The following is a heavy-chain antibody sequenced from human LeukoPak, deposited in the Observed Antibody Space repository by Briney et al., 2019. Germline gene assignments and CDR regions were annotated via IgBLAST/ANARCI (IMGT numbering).Heavy chain of an antibody. CDR1: GGSISSYY. V-gene: IGHV4-59*01. J-gene: IGHJ3*02. D-gene: IGHD2-8*02. Sequence: SETLSLTCTVSGGSISSYYWSWIRQPPGKGLEWIGYIYYSGSTNYNPSLKSRVTISVDTSKNQFSLKLSSVTAADTAVYYCARGALLDASDIWGQGTMVTVSS. CDR2: IYYSGST. CDR3: ARGALLDASDI.